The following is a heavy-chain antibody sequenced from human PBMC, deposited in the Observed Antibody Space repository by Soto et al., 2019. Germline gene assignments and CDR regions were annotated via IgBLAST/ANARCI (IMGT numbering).Heavy chain of an antibody. D-gene: IGHD3-10*01. CDR3: ARVFGFGGMDV. CDR2: IYYSGST. CDR1: GGSISSGGYY. V-gene: IGHV4-31*03. Sequence: QVQLQESGPGLVKPSQTLSLTCTVSGGSISSGGYYWSWIRQHPGKGLEWIGYIYYSGSTSYNPSLTSRVTISVDTSKKQFSLKLSSVTAADTAVYYCARVFGFGGMDVWGQGTTVTVSS. J-gene: IGHJ6*02.